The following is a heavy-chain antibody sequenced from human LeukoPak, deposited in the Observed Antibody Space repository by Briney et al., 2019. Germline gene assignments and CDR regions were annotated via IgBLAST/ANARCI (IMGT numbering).Heavy chain of an antibody. J-gene: IGHJ5*02. CDR2: IIPILGIA. CDR1: GGTFSSYA. Sequence: GASVKVSCKASGGTFSSYAISWVRQAPGQGLEWMGRIIPILGIANYAQKFQGRVTITADKSTSTAYMELSSLRSEDTAVYYCARAGGLLENWFDPWGQGTLVTVSS. D-gene: IGHD1-1*01. V-gene: IGHV1-69*04. CDR3: ARAGGLLENWFDP.